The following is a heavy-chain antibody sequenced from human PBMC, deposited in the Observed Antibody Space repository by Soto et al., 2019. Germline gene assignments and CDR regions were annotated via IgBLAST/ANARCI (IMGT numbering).Heavy chain of an antibody. CDR3: ARGEEEGNYFDN. V-gene: IGHV3-33*01. CDR2: IWHDGSFK. CDR1: GFTFRNYG. J-gene: IGHJ4*02. Sequence: QVQLVESGGGVVQPGRSLRLSCAASGFTFRNYGMHWVRQAPGKGLEWVASIWHDGSFKYEADSVKGRFTISRDNSKNTLSLQMNSLRADDTAAYYGARGEEEGNYFDNWGLGTLVTVSS.